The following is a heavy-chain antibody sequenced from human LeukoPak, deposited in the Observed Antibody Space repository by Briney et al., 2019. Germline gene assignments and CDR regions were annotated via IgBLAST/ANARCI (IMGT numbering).Heavy chain of an antibody. CDR1: GYTFTTYG. D-gene: IGHD4-17*01. CDR3: ARPSTVTTNYYYYYGMDV. Sequence: GASVKVSCKTSGYTFTTYGIHWVRQAPGQGLEWMGWINAGNGNTRYSQKFQGRVTITRDTSASTAYMELSSLTSEDTAVFYCARPSTVTTNYYYYYGMDVWGQGTTVTVSS. J-gene: IGHJ6*02. V-gene: IGHV1-3*01. CDR2: INAGNGNT.